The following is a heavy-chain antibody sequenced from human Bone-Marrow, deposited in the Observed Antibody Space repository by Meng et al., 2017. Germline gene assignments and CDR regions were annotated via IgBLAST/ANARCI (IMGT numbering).Heavy chain of an antibody. CDR3: ARHLSSANDAFNI. V-gene: IGHV3-72*01. J-gene: IGHJ3*02. CDR1: GFTFTSYS. Sequence: GESLKISCAASGFTFTSYSMNWVRQAPGKGLEWVGRTKNKAKSYTTEYAASVRGRFSISRDDSKKTVYLQMNSLSTEDTAVYYCARHLSSANDAFNIWGQGTMVTVSS. D-gene: IGHD3-16*02. CDR2: TKNKAKSYTT.